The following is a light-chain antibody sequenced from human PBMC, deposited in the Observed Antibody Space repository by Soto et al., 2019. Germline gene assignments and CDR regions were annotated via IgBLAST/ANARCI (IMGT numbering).Light chain of an antibody. V-gene: IGLV2-8*01. CDR2: EVS. Sequence: QSVLTQPPSASGSPGQSVTISCTGTSSDVGGYNYVSWYQQHPGKAPKLMIYEVSKRPSGVPDRFSGSKSGNTASLTVSGLQAEDEADYYCSSYAGSNTHVVFGGGTKLTVL. CDR3: SSYAGSNTHVV. J-gene: IGLJ2*01. CDR1: SSDVGGYNY.